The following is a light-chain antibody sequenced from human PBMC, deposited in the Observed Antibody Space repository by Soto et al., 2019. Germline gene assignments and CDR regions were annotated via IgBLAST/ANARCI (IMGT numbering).Light chain of an antibody. V-gene: IGLV2-14*01. CDR2: DVS. Sequence: QSALTQPASVYGSPGQSITVSCIGTSSDVGGYNYVSWYQQHPGKAPKHMIHDVSNRPSGVSNRFSGSKSGNTASLTISGLQAEDEAYYYCSSYASSNTQVFGGGTKLTVL. J-gene: IGLJ2*01. CDR1: SSDVGGYNY. CDR3: SSYASSNTQV.